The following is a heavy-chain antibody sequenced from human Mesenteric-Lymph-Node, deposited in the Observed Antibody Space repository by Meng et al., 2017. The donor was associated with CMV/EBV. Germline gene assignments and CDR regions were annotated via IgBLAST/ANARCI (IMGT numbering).Heavy chain of an antibody. J-gene: IGHJ4*02. CDR2: INHSGST. D-gene: IGHD3-10*01. CDR1: GGSFSGYY. V-gene: IGHV4-34*01. Sequence: YGGSFSGYYWSWIRQPPGKGLEWIGEINHSGSTNYNPSLKSRVTISVDTSKNQFSLKLSSVTAADTAVYYCAKKRIWFGEPHPFDYWGQGTLVTVSS. CDR3: AKKRIWFGEPHPFDY.